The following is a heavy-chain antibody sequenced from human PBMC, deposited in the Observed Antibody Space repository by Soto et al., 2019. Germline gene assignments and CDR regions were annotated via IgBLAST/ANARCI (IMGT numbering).Heavy chain of an antibody. CDR2: IIPIYASP. D-gene: IGHD3-9*01. CDR1: GGTFSSNA. V-gene: IGHV1-69*06. Sequence: QVQLVQSGAEVKKPGSSVKVSCKASGGTFSSNAISWVRQAPGQGLGWMGGIIPIYASPNYAQNFQGRVTVTADKATSTAYLELSRLKFADSAIYYCAVTVTGSRSPLAHWGRGTLVIVSS. J-gene: IGHJ4*02. CDR3: AVTVTGSRSPLAH.